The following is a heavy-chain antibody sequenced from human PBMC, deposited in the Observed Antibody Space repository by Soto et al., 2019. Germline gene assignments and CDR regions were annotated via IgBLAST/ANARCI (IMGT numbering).Heavy chain of an antibody. CDR3: ASLVGSSYGYYFDY. D-gene: IGHD5-12*01. CDR2: FDPEDGET. J-gene: IGHJ4*02. Sequence: ASVKVSCKVSGYTLTELSMHWVRQAPGKGLEWMGGFDPEDGETIYAQKFQGRVTMTEDTSTDTAYMELSSLRSEDTAVYYCASLVGSSYGYYFDYWGQGTLVTVSS. CDR1: GYTLTELS. V-gene: IGHV1-24*01.